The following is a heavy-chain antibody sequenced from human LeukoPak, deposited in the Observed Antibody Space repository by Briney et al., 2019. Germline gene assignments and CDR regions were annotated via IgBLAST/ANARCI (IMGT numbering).Heavy chain of an antibody. CDR2: IWYDGSNK. J-gene: IGHJ3*02. Sequence: GGPLRLSCSASGFTLSTYGMHWFRQAPGKGLEWVAVIWYDGSNKFYFDSLKGRFTISRDNSNNSLSLELKSLRVEDTTLYYCVGSTAAALNNIFDMWGQGTMVIVSS. CDR1: GFTLSTYG. CDR3: VGSTAAALNNIFDM. V-gene: IGHV3-33*01. D-gene: IGHD6-13*01.